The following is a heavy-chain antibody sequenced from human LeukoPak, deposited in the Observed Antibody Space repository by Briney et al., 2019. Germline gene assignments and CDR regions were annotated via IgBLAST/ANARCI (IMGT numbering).Heavy chain of an antibody. CDR2: IYYSGST. CDR1: GGSISSSSYY. D-gene: IGHD2-2*01. Sequence: SETLSLTCTVSGGSISSSSYYWGWIRQPPGKGLEWIGSIYYSGSTYYNPSLKSRVTISVDTSKNQFSLKLSSVTAADTAVYYCARRKSPRKYQLPYGAIDYWGQGTLVTVSS. V-gene: IGHV4-39*07. CDR3: ARRKSPRKYQLPYGAIDY. J-gene: IGHJ4*02.